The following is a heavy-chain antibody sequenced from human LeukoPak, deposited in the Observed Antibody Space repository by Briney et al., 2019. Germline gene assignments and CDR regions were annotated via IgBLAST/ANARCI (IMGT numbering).Heavy chain of an antibody. CDR2: IYYSGNA. J-gene: IGHJ4*02. Sequence: SQTLSLTCTVSGGSISSGDSYWSWIRQPPGKGLEWIGSIYYSGNAYYNPSLKSRFTISVDTSKNHFSLELTSVTAADTAVYYCARAGVYSYDSGGYFPDFWGQGTLITVSS. D-gene: IGHD3-22*01. V-gene: IGHV4-30-4*01. CDR3: ARAGVYSYDSGGYFPDF. CDR1: GGSISSGDSY.